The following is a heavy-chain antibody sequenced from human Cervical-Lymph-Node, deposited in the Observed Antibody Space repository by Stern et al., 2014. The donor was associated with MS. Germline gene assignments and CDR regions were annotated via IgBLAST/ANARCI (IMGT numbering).Heavy chain of an antibody. J-gene: IGHJ5*02. V-gene: IGHV4-4*02. D-gene: IGHD5-12*01. CDR2: IHHSGPT. CDR1: GDSITSDTW. CDR3: ARASLGGYDWFDP. Sequence: QVQLQESGPGLVKASGTLSLTCAVSGDSITSDTWWSWVRQPPRKGLEWIGEIHHSGPTTYNPSLENRLTISLYKTKNQFSLNSNSVTAADTAVYYCARASLGGYDWFDPWGQGTLVTVSS.